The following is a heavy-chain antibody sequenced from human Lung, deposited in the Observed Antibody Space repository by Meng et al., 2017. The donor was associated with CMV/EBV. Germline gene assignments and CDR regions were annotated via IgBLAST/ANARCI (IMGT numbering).Heavy chain of an antibody. Sequence: QVQLQQWGAGLLKPSETLSLTCAVYGGSFSGYYWSWIRQPPGKGLEWIGEINHSGSTNYNPSLKSRVTISVDTSKNQFSLKLSSVTAADTAVYYCARMLIVGATLGNFDYWGQGTLVTVSS. CDR2: INHSGST. J-gene: IGHJ4*02. V-gene: IGHV4-34*01. CDR3: ARMLIVGATLGNFDY. CDR1: GGSFSGYY. D-gene: IGHD1-26*01.